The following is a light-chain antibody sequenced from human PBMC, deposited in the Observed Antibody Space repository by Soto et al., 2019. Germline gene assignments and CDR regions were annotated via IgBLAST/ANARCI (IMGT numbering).Light chain of an antibody. CDR2: EVS. Sequence: QSALTQPPSASGSPGQSVTISCTGTSSDVGGYNYVSWYQQHPGKAPKPMIYEVSKRPSGVPDRFSGSKSGNTASLTVSGLQAEDEADYYCISYAGSNLLYVFGTGTRSPS. CDR3: ISYAGSNLLYV. CDR1: SSDVGGYNY. J-gene: IGLJ1*01. V-gene: IGLV2-8*01.